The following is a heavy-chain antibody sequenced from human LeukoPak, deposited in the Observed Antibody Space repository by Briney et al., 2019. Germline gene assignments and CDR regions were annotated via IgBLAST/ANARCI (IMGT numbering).Heavy chain of an antibody. J-gene: IGHJ4*02. CDR1: GFTVSSNY. D-gene: IGHD2-2*01. CDR2: IYSSGST. CDR3: ARGDRDLYCSSTSCYPVL. V-gene: IGHV3-53*01. Sequence: GRSLRLACAASGFTVSSNYMSWVRQAPGKGLEWVSIIYSSGSTYYADSVKGRFTISRDNAKNSLYLQMNSLRAEDTAVYYCARGDRDLYCSSTSCYPVLGGQGTLVTVSS.